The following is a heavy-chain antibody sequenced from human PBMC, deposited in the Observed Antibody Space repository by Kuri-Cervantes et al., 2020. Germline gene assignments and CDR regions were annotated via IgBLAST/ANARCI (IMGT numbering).Heavy chain of an antibody. CDR3: ARVLNYYGSGPRGD. Sequence: GGSLRLSCAASGFTFSSYAMHWVRQAPGKGLEWVAVISYDGSNKYYADSVKGRFTISRDNSKNTLYLQMNSLRAEDTAVYYCARVLNYYGSGPRGDWGKETTVTVSS. V-gene: IGHV3-30*01. CDR2: ISYDGSNK. D-gene: IGHD3-10*01. CDR1: GFTFSSYA. J-gene: IGHJ6*04.